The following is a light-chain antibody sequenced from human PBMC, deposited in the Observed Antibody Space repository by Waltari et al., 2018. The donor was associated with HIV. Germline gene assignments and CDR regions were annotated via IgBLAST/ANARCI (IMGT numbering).Light chain of an antibody. CDR3: CSYAGSSTFAV. Sequence: QSALTQPASVSGSPGQSITISCTGTSSDVGGYTYVSWYQQHPGNAPKLMIYDVPKRPSGVSNRFSGSKSGNTASLTISGLQAEDEADYYCCSYAGSSTFAVFGGGTKLTVL. J-gene: IGLJ2*01. CDR1: SSDVGGYTY. V-gene: IGLV2-23*02. CDR2: DVP.